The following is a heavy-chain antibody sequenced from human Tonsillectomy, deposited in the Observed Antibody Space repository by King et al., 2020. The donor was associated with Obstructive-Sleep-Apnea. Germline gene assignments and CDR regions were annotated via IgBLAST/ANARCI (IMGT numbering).Heavy chain of an antibody. D-gene: IGHD3-10*01. CDR1: GGSISSSSYY. J-gene: IGHJ4*02. CDR3: ARDLADYGSGSYYLTFHFDY. CDR2: SYYSGST. V-gene: IGHV4-39*07. Sequence: QLQESGPGLVKPSETLSLTCTVSGGSISSSSYYWGWIRQPPGKGLEWIGSSYYSGSTYYNPSLKSRVTISVDTSKNQFSLKLSSVTAADTAVYYCARDLADYGSGSYYLTFHFDYWGQGTLVTVSS.